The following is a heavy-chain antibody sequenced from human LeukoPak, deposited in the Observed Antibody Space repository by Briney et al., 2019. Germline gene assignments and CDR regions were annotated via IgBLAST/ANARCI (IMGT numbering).Heavy chain of an antibody. CDR3: ARDDNWNDGRGLDD. J-gene: IGHJ4*02. CDR2: IYGGGNT. V-gene: IGHV3-53*01. D-gene: IGHD1-1*01. Sequence: GGSLSLSCAASGFSVSTNYLTWVRQAPGKGLEWVSIIYGGGNTYYAGSVKGRFIISRDSSKNTLYLQMSSLRAEDTAVYYCARDDNWNDGRGLDDWGQGTLVTVSS. CDR1: GFSVSTNY.